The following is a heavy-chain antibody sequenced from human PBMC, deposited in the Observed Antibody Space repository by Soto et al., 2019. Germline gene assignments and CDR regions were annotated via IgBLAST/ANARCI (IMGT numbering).Heavy chain of an antibody. Sequence: PGGSLRLSCEASGFTFSSYGMHWVRQAPGKGLEWVAVIWYDGSNKYYADSVKGRFTISRDNSKNTLYLQMNSLRAEDTAVYYCARDGFGYSGYEYFDYWGQGTLVTVSS. CDR2: IWYDGSNK. V-gene: IGHV3-33*01. J-gene: IGHJ4*02. D-gene: IGHD5-12*01. CDR3: ARDGFGYSGYEYFDY. CDR1: GFTFSSYG.